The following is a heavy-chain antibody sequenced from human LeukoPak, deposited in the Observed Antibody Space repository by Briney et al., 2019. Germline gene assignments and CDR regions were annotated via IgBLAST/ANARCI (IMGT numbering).Heavy chain of an antibody. V-gene: IGHV4-34*01. CDR1: GGSFSGYY. CDR3: ARGRINWFDP. D-gene: IGHD2-15*01. CDR2: INHSGST. J-gene: IGHJ5*02. Sequence: SETLSLTCAVYGGSFSGYYWSWIRQPPGKGLEWIGEINHSGSTNYNPSLKSRVTISVDTSKNQFSLKVSSVTAADTAVYYCARGRINWFDPWGQGTLVTVSS.